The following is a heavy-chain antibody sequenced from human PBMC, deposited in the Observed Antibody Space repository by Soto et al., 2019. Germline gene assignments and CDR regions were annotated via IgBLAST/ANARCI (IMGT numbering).Heavy chain of an antibody. CDR3: AKRYVYYYGMDV. CDR2: ISGSGGST. D-gene: IGHD1-1*01. J-gene: IGHJ6*02. Sequence: EVQLLESGGGLVQPGGSLRLSCAASGFTFSSYAMSWVRQAPGKALEWVSAISGSGGSTYYADSVKGRFTISRDNSKNTLYLQMNSLRAEDTAVYYCAKRYVYYYGMDVWGQGTTVTVSS. V-gene: IGHV3-23*01. CDR1: GFTFSSYA.